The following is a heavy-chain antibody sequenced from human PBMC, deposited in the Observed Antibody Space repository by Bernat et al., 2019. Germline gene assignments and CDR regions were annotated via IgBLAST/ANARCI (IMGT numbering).Heavy chain of an antibody. CDR3: ARGHSPYDAFDI. CDR2: ISSSSSYT. Sequence: QVQLVESGGGLVKPGGSLRLSCAASGFTFSDYYMSWIRQAPGKGLEWVSYISSSSSYTNYADSGKGRFTISRDNAKNSLYLQMNSLRAEDTAVYYCARGHSPYDAFDIWGQGTMVTVSS. CDR1: GFTFSDYY. D-gene: IGHD5-18*01. V-gene: IGHV3-11*06. J-gene: IGHJ3*02.